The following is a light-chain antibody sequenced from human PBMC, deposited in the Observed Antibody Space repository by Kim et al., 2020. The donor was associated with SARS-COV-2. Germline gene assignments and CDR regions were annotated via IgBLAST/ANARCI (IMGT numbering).Light chain of an antibody. CDR2: LNSDGSH. CDR1: SGQTNYA. CDR3: QTWGTGTGTVV. V-gene: IGLV4-69*01. J-gene: IGLJ2*01. Sequence: TCTRSSGQTNYAIAGHQKQPEKGPRYLMKLNSDGSHSKGDGIPDRFSGSSSGAERYLTISSLQSEDEADYYCQTWGTGTGTVVFGGGTQLTVL.